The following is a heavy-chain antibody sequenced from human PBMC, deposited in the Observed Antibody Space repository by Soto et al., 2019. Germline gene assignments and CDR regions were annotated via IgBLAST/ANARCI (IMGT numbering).Heavy chain of an antibody. D-gene: IGHD1-26*01. J-gene: IGHJ2*01. CDR2: INAGNGNT. V-gene: IGHV1-3*01. CDR3: ARGGSLYWYFDL. CDR1: GYTFTNYA. Sequence: QVQLVQSGAEVKKPGASVKVSCKASGYTFTNYAMHWVRQAPGQRLEWMGWINAGNGNTKYSQKFQGRDTITRDTSASTAYRELSSLRSEDTAVYYCARGGSLYWYFDLWGRGTLVTVSS.